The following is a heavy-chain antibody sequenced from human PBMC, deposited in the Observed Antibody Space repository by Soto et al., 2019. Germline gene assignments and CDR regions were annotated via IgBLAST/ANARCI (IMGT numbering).Heavy chain of an antibody. J-gene: IGHJ4*02. Sequence: SETLSLTCTVSGDSIRSSYWSWVRQPPGRGLEWIGYVYYTGTTNSNPSLKSRVTISADTSKNLFSLKVVSVTPADTAVYFCARDMSGGSSWYEFDSWGPGTLVTVSS. D-gene: IGHD6-13*01. V-gene: IGHV4-59*01. CDR1: GDSIRSSY. CDR3: ARDMSGGSSWYEFDS. CDR2: VYYTGTT.